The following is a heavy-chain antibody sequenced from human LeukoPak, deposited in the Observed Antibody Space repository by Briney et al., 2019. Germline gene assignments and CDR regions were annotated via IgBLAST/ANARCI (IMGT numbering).Heavy chain of an antibody. J-gene: IGHJ4*02. CDR1: GGSINDYY. Sequence: SETLSLTCTVSGGSINDYYWSWIRQPAGKGLEWIGRIYTSGSTNYNPSLKSRVTISVDTSKNQFSLKLSSVTAADTAVYYCARTTYDILTGYPYYFDYWGQGTLVTVSP. D-gene: IGHD3-9*01. CDR2: IYTSGST. V-gene: IGHV4-4*07. CDR3: ARTTYDILTGYPYYFDY.